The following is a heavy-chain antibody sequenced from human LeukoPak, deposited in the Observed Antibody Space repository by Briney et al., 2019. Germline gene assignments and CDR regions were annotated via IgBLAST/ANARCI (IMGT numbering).Heavy chain of an antibody. CDR1: GGSISSYY. CDR2: IYYSGST. Sequence: PSETLSLTCTVSGGSISSYYWSWIRQPPGKGLEWIGYIYYSGSTNYNPSLKSRVTISVDTSKNQFSLKLSSVTAADTAVYYCARLPTLVGARDYWGQGTLVTVSS. D-gene: IGHD1-26*01. J-gene: IGHJ4*02. V-gene: IGHV4-59*08. CDR3: ARLPTLVGARDY.